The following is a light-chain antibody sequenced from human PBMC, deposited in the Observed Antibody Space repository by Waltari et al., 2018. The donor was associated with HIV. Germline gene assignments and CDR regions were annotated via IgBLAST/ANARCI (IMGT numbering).Light chain of an antibody. CDR2: EVS. Sequence: TLSPVSLSLTPRQSASISCTSSHSLLHSDGKTDLYWYMQKSGQSPRRLVYEVSNRFSGWSDRFTGSGAGTDFTLKINRVEPGDVGVDYCMQSLVVMYSFGQGTRLEL. V-gene: IGKV2D-29*02. CDR3: MQSLVVMYS. J-gene: IGKJ2*01. CDR1: HSLLHSDGKTD.